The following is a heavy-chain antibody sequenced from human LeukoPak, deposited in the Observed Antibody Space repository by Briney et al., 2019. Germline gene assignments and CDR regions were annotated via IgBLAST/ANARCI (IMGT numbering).Heavy chain of an antibody. D-gene: IGHD6-13*01. CDR3: ARRVAAGRNWYFDL. V-gene: IGHV4-59*01. CDR2: IYYSGST. Sequence: KPSETLSLTCTVSGGSISSYYWSWIRQPPGKGLEWIGYIYYSGSTNYNPSLKGRVTISVDTSKNQFSLKLSSVTAADTAVYYCARRVAAGRNWYFDLWGRGTLVTVSS. J-gene: IGHJ2*01. CDR1: GGSISSYY.